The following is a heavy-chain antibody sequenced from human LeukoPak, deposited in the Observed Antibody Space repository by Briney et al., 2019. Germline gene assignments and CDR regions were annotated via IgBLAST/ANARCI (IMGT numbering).Heavy chain of an antibody. CDR1: GFTFSNYW. CDR2: IKNDGSSA. Sequence: PGESLRLSCATSGFTFSNYWMSWLRHAPGKGLVWVSRIKNDGSSATYAESVKGRFTISRDNARNTLYLQMNSLRVDDTAVYYCAKSDWFDPWGRGILVTVSS. CDR3: AKSDWFDP. J-gene: IGHJ5*02. V-gene: IGHV3-74*03.